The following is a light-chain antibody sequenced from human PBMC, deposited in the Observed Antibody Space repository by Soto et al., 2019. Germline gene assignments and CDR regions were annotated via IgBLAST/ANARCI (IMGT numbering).Light chain of an antibody. CDR3: QQYGDSPWT. CDR1: QSVSGY. CDR2: RAA. Sequence: EIVLTQSPATLSLSPGERATLSCRASQSVSGYLAWYQQKPGQPPRLLISRAASRAPGIPDRFSGSGSGTGFTLSISKLEPEDSALYYCQQYGDSPWTFGLGTKVDIK. J-gene: IGKJ1*01. V-gene: IGKV3-20*01.